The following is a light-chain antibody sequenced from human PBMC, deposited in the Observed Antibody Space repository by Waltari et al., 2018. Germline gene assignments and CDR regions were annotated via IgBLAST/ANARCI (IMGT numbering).Light chain of an antibody. Sequence: QSALTQPASVSGSPGQTITISCPGTDRDIGRYNLVSWYQQHPGKVPKLLISGVRNRPSGVSTRFPGSKSGNTASLTISGLQAEDEADYYCSSYSDSSTLELFGAGTKVTVL. V-gene: IGLV2-23*02. CDR2: GVR. CDR3: SSYSDSSTLEL. CDR1: DRDIGRYNL. J-gene: IGLJ1*01.